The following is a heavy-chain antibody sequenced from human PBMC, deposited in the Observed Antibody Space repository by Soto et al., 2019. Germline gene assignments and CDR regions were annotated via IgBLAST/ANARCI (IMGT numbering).Heavy chain of an antibody. D-gene: IGHD2-2*01. V-gene: IGHV1-2*04. CDR3: ARDRGGEILLVPAGTGMDV. CDR1: GYRFTGYY. CDR2: INLNSGGT. J-gene: IGHJ6*02. Sequence: ASVKVSCKASGYRFTGYYLHWVRQAPGQGPEWMGWINLNSGGTHYAQKFQGWVTMTGDTSINTAYMELSRLTYDDTAVYYCARDRGGEILLVPAGTGMDVWGQGTTVTGYS.